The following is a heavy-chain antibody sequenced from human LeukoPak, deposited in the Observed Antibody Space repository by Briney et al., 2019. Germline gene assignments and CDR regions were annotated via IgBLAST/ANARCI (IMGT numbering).Heavy chain of an antibody. CDR3: AALSSSRPFDY. CDR1: GFTFSSYS. CDR2: ISSSSSYI. V-gene: IGHV3-21*01. J-gene: IGHJ4*02. D-gene: IGHD6-6*01. Sequence: GGSLRLSCAASGFTFSSYSMNWVRQAPGKGLEWVSSISSSSSYIYYADSVKGRFTISRDNAKNSLYLQTNSLRAEDTAVYYCAALSSSRPFDYWGQGTLVTVSS.